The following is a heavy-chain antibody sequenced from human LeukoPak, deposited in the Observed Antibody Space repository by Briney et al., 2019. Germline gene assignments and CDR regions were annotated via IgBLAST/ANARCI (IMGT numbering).Heavy chain of an antibody. Sequence: PSQTLSLTCTVSGGSISSGSYYWSWIRQPAGKGLEWIGRIYTSGSTNYNPSLKSRVTMSVDTSKNHFSLKLSSVTAADTAVYYCARSYTVATLDSYYYYMDVWGKGTTVTVSS. D-gene: IGHD3-16*01. J-gene: IGHJ6*03. CDR3: ARSYTVATLDSYYYYMDV. CDR1: GGSISSGSYY. V-gene: IGHV4-61*02. CDR2: IYTSGST.